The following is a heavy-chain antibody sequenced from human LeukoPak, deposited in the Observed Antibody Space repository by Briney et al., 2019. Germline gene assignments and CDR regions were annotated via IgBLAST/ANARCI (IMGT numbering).Heavy chain of an antibody. CDR2: IYSGGST. CDR3: ARAVWCGELYFDY. J-gene: IGHJ4*02. CDR1: GFTVSSNY. V-gene: IGHV3-53*01. Sequence: GGSLRLSCAASGFTVSSNYMSWVRQAPGKGLEWVSVIYSGGSTYYADSVKGRFTISRDNSKNTLYLQMNSLRAEDTAVYYCARAVWCGELYFDYWGQGTLVSVSS. D-gene: IGHD3-10*01.